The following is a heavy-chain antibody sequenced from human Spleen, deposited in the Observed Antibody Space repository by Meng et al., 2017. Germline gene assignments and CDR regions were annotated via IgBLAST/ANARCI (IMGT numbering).Heavy chain of an antibody. D-gene: IGHD2-15*01. CDR2: INTDASIT. CDR3: VKDGGLPGAFYYYYGMDV. V-gene: IGHV3-74*03. Sequence: GESLKISCAASGFTFSSYNMHWVRQTPGEGLVWVSRINTDASITTYADSVKGRFTISRDNAKNSLYLQMNSLRAEDTALYYCVKDGGLPGAFYYYYGMDVWGQGTTVTVSS. CDR1: GFTFSSYN. J-gene: IGHJ6*02.